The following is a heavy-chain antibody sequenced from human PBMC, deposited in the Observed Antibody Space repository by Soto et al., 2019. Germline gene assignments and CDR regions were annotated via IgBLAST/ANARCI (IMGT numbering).Heavy chain of an antibody. V-gene: IGHV1-69*13. CDR2: IIPIFGTA. J-gene: IGHJ4*02. Sequence: SVKVSCKASGGTFSSYAISWVRQAPGQGLEWMGGIIPIFGTANYAQKFQGRVTITADESTSTAYMELSSLRSEDTAVYYCAKARCTTSNCYVPDYWGQGTLVTVSS. D-gene: IGHD2-8*01. CDR3: AKARCTTSNCYVPDY. CDR1: GGTFSSYA.